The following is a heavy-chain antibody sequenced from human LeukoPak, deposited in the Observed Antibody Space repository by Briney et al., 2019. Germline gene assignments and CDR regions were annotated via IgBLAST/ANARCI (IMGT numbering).Heavy chain of an antibody. J-gene: IGHJ6*03. Sequence: GESLQISCKASESSFTTYWIGWVRQPPEKGLEWIGVVYPGDSDTRYNPPFQGQVTISADKSINTAFLQWSSLKVSDTAMYYCVRPAGGHYDYYYMDVWGKGTAVTVSS. CDR3: VRPAGGHYDYYYMDV. V-gene: IGHV5-51*01. CDR1: ESSFTTYW. CDR2: VYPGDSDT. D-gene: IGHD3-16*01.